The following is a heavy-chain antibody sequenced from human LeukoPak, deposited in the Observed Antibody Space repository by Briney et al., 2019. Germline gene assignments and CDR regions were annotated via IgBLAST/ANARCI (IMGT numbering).Heavy chain of an antibody. V-gene: IGHV1-18*04. CDR2: ISTYNGNT. CDR3: ARDGRRGYSGYRFDY. CDR1: GYNFNSHG. J-gene: IGHJ4*02. D-gene: IGHD5-12*01. Sequence: GASVKVSCKASGYNFNSHGIIWVRQAPGQGLEWMGWISTYNGNTNYAQKFQGRVTMTTDTSTSTVSMELRGLRSDDTALYYCARDGRRGYSGYRFDYWGQGTLVTVSS.